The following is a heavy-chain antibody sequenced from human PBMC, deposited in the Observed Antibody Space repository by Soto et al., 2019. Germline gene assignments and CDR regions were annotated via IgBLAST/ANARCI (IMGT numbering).Heavy chain of an antibody. V-gene: IGHV5-10-1*01. Sequence: GESLKISCKGSGYSFTSYWISWVRQMPGKGLEWMGRIDPSDSYTNYSPSFQGHVTISADKSISTAYLQWSSLKASDTAMYYCARHGVRKVRGVIIRYYGMDVWGQGTTVTVSS. D-gene: IGHD3-10*01. J-gene: IGHJ6*02. CDR2: IDPSDSYT. CDR1: GYSFTSYW. CDR3: ARHGVRKVRGVIIRYYGMDV.